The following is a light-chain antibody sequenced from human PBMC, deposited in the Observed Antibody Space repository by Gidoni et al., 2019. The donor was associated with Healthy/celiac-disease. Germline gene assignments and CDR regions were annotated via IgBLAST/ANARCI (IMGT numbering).Light chain of an antibody. V-gene: IGLV2-14*01. CDR1: SRDVGGYNY. J-gene: IGLJ1*01. CDR2: EVS. Sequence: QSALTQPASVSGSPGQSITISCTGTSRDVGGYNYVSWYQQHPGKAPKLMIYEVSNRPSGVSKRFSGSKSGNTASLTISGLQAEDEADDYCSSYTSSSTPYVFGTGTKVTVL. CDR3: SSYTSSSTPYV.